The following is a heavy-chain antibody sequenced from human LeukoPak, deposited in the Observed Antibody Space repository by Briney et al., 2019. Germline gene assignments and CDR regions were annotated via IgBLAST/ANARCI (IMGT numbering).Heavy chain of an antibody. Sequence: PSETLSLTCTVSGGSISSSSYYWGWIRQPPGKGLEWIGSIYYSGSTYYNPSLKSRVTISVDTSKNQFSLKLSSVTAADTAVYYCARCVRSQSGTDALDIWGQGTMVTVSS. V-gene: IGHV4-39*07. D-gene: IGHD1-1*01. CDR3: ARCVRSQSGTDALDI. J-gene: IGHJ3*02. CDR1: GGSISSSSYY. CDR2: IYYSGST.